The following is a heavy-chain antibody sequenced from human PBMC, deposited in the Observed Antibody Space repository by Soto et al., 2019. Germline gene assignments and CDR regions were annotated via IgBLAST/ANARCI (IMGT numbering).Heavy chain of an antibody. CDR2: ISYDGSNK. V-gene: IGHV3-30*18. J-gene: IGHJ6*02. CDR1: GFTFSSYG. D-gene: IGHD3-3*01. CDR3: AKDIPTYYDFWSGYYYYGMDV. Sequence: PGGSLRLSCAASGFTFSSYGMHWVRQAPGKGLEWVAVISYDGSNKYYADSVKGRFTISRDNSKNTLYLQMNRLKAEDTAEYNSAKDIPTYYDFWSGYYYYGMDVWGQGTTVTVSS.